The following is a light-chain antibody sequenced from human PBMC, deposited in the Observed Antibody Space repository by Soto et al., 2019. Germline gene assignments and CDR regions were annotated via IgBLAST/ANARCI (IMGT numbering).Light chain of an antibody. CDR2: AAS. V-gene: IGKV1-9*01. J-gene: IGKJ4*01. CDR3: QQLSGYPLT. Sequence: DIQLTQSPSFLSASEGDRVTFTCRASQDITSFLAWYQQKPGKAPKLLIYAASTLQSGVPSRFSGSGFGPEFTLTINSLQPEDFATYYCQQLSGYPLTFGGGTTVEIK. CDR1: QDITSF.